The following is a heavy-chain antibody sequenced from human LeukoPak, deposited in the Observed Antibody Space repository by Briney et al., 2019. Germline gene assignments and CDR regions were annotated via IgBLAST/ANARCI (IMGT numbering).Heavy chain of an antibody. Sequence: GGSLRLSCVASGFSISIGYMTWARQAPGKALEWVSLLYSDDSAYYPDSVKGRFTISRGNSKSTLHLQMDTLRTEDTAMYYCARDPWQGSTTLHWGQGIMVTVSS. J-gene: IGHJ4*02. V-gene: IGHV3-66*02. D-gene: IGHD1-26*01. CDR2: LYSDDSA. CDR1: GFSISIGY. CDR3: ARDPWQGSTTLH.